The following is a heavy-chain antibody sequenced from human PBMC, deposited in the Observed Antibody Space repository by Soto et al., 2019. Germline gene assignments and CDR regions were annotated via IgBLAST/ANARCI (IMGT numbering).Heavy chain of an antibody. J-gene: IGHJ1*01. Sequence: EIQLVESGGGLAQPGGSLRLSCVASGFSFSEYGMSWVRQTPQKTLEWVASISGNKMTTFYPDSVKGRFFISRDNSDNTRHLQMNSLRDDDTAIYYCEKRRLNTITSLSDWWGQGVQVTVSS. CDR2: ISGNKMTT. CDR3: EKRRLNTITSLSDW. V-gene: IGHV3-23*04. CDR1: GFSFSEYG. D-gene: IGHD3-16*02.